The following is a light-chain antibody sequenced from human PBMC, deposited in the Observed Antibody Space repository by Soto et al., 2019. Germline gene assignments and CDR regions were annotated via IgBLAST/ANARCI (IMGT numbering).Light chain of an antibody. CDR3: QQTYSTPHT. J-gene: IGKJ2*01. Sequence: DIQMTQSPSSLSASVGDRVTITSRASQTITTYLNWYQHKPGKAPKLLIYAAISLQSGVPSRLSGSGSGTDFTLTISSLQPEDFATYYCQQTYSTPHTFGQGTKVDIK. CDR2: AAI. CDR1: QTITTY. V-gene: IGKV1-39*01.